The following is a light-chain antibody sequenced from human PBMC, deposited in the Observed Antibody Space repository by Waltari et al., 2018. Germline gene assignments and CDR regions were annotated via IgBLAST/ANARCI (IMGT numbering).Light chain of an antibody. V-gene: IGKV3-20*01. J-gene: IGKJ5*01. CDR3: QEYGRS. Sequence: EIVLTQSPGTLSLSPGETATLSCRASQRLRYRYLAWYQQKPGQAPRLIIYGASNRATGIPDRFGGSGSESGTDFTLTISSLEPEDFAVYYCQEYGRSFGQGTRLEIK. CDR2: GAS. CDR1: QRLRYRY.